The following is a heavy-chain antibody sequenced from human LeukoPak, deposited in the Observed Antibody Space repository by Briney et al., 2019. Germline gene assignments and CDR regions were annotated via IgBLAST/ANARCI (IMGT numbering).Heavy chain of an antibody. V-gene: IGHV3-21*01. CDR3: ARGGLYSCGSSY. D-gene: IGHD5-18*01. CDR1: GFTFSSYS. CDR2: ISSSSSYI. Sequence: GGSLRLSCAASGFTFSSYSMNWVRQAPGKGLEWVSSISSSSSYIYYADSVKGRFTISRDNAKTSLYLQMNSLRAEDTAVYYCARGGLYSCGSSYWGQGTLVTVSS. J-gene: IGHJ4*02.